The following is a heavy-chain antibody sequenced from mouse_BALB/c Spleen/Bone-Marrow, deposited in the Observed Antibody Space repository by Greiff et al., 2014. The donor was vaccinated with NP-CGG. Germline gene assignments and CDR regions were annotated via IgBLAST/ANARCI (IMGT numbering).Heavy chain of an antibody. CDR3: ARYYYGFLDY. Sequence: VQLQESGPGLVAPSQSLSITCTVSGFSLTSYGVHWVRQPPGKGLEWLGVIWAGGSTNYNSALMSRLSISKDDSKSQVCLKMNSLQTDDTAMYYCARYYYGFLDYWGQGTTLTVSS. J-gene: IGHJ2*01. CDR1: GFSLTSYG. D-gene: IGHD1-2*01. CDR2: IWAGGST. V-gene: IGHV2-9*02.